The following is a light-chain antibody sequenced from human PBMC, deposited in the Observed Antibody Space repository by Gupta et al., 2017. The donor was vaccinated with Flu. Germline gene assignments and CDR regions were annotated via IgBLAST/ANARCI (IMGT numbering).Light chain of an antibody. CDR2: RSN. CDR3: AAWDDSLSGVV. J-gene: IGLJ2*01. Sequence: QSVLPQPPSTSGTPGQRVTFSCAGGNSNIGINYVYWYQQLPGAAPKLLIYRSNQRPSGVPDRFSGSKSGTSASLAISGLRSEDEAEYYCAAWDDSLSGVVFGGGTKLTVL. CDR1: NSNIGINY. V-gene: IGLV1-47*01.